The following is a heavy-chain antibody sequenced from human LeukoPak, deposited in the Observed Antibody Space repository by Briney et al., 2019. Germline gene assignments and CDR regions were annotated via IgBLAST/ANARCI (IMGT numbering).Heavy chain of an antibody. CDR3: ARDYSDYGDFSRYYYYYGMDV. CDR1: GFTFGSYA. V-gene: IGHV3-30*04. CDR2: ISYDGSNK. Sequence: GRSLRLSCAASGFTFGSYAMHWVRQAPGKGLEWVAVISYDGSNKYYADSVKGRFTISRDNSKNTLYLQMNSLRAEDTAVYYCARDYSDYGDFSRYYYYYGMDVWGKGTTVTVSS. J-gene: IGHJ6*04. D-gene: IGHD4-17*01.